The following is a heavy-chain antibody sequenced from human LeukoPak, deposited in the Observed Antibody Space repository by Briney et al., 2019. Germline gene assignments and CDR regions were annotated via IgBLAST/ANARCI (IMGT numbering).Heavy chain of an antibody. CDR3: AKQRGYSGYHGY. J-gene: IGHJ4*02. Sequence: GGSLRLSCAASGFTFSSYEMNWVRQAPGKGLEWVSYISSSGSTIYYADSVKGRLTISRDNAKNSLYLQMNSLRAEDTAVYYCAKQRGYSGYHGYWGQGTLVTVSS. CDR2: ISSSGSTI. CDR1: GFTFSSYE. V-gene: IGHV3-48*03. D-gene: IGHD5-12*01.